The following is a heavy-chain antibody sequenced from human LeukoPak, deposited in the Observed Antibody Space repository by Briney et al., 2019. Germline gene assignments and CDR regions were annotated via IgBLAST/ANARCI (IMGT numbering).Heavy chain of an antibody. Sequence: SETLSLTCTVSGGSITSYYWSWIRQPPGKGLEWIGYIYYSGSTDYNPSLKSRVTISVDTSKNQFSLKLSSVTAADTAVYYCARRVSGSLYYFDYWGQGTLVTVSS. CDR3: ARRVSGSLYYFDY. CDR2: IYYSGST. J-gene: IGHJ4*02. V-gene: IGHV4-59*08. D-gene: IGHD3-10*01. CDR1: GGSITSYY.